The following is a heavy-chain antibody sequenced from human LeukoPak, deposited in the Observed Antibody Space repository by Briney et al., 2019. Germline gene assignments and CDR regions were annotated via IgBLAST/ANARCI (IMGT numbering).Heavy chain of an antibody. CDR2: IKQEGSEQ. Sequence: GGSLRLSCTASGFTFSTFWMTWVRQAPGKGLEWVANIKQEGSEQYYVDSVKGRFTISRDNAKNSLSLQMNSLRAEDTALYYCARGRGTYGLYYFDYWGQGSLVTVSS. D-gene: IGHD3-10*01. CDR1: GFTFSTFW. J-gene: IGHJ4*02. CDR3: ARGRGTYGLYYFDY. V-gene: IGHV3-7*04.